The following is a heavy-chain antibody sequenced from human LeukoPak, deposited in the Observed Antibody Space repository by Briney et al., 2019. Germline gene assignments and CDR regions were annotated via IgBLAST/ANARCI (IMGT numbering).Heavy chain of an antibody. CDR1: GGSFSGYY. V-gene: IGHV4-34*01. CDR3: ARGITVVYYFDL. CDR2: IHYTGAT. Sequence: SETLSLTCAVDGGSFSGYYWSRFRQPPGKGLEWIGEIHYTGATNYSPSLKGRVTISPGTSNNQVSLRMKSVTAADTAVYYCARGITVVYYFDLWGRGTLVTVSS. J-gene: IGHJ2*01. D-gene: IGHD1-20*01.